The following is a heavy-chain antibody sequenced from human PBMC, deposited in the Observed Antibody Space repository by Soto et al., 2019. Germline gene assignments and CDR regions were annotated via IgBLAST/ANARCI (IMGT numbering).Heavy chain of an antibody. CDR2: IIPIFGTA. V-gene: IGHV1-69*13. CDR3: ARDQAGGNSGPFDY. D-gene: IGHD2-21*02. CDR1: GGTFSSYA. Sequence: ASVKVSCKASGGTFSSYAISWVRQAPGQGLEWMGGIIPIFGTANYAQKFQGRVTITADESTSTAYMELSSLRSEDTAVYYCARDQAGGNSGPFDYWGQGTLVTVS. J-gene: IGHJ4*02.